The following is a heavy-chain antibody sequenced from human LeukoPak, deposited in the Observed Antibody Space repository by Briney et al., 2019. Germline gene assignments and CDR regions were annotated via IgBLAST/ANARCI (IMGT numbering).Heavy chain of an antibody. CDR2: IYHSGST. CDR1: GGSISSSNW. CDR3: ARDRCSGGSCYPLDI. J-gene: IGHJ3*02. Sequence: PSETLSLTCAVSGGSISSSNWWSWVRQPPGKGLEWIGEIYHSGSTNYNPSLKSRVTISVDKSKNQFSLKLSSVTAADTAVYYCARDRCSGGSCYPLDIWGQGTMVTVSS. D-gene: IGHD2-15*01. V-gene: IGHV4-4*02.